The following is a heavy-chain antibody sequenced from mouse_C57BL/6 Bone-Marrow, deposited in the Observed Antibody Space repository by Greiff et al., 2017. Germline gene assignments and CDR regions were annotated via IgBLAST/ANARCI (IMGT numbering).Heavy chain of an antibody. D-gene: IGHD2-4*01. V-gene: IGHV5-6*01. J-gene: IGHJ2*01. Sequence: EVQLVESGGDLVKPGGSLKLSCAASGFTFSSYGMSWVRQTPDKRLEWVATISSGGSYTYYPDSVKGRFTISRDNAKNTLYLQMSSLKSEDTAMYYCARHGGLRPLDYWGQGTTRTVSS. CDR1: GFTFSSYG. CDR3: ARHGGLRPLDY. CDR2: ISSGGSYT.